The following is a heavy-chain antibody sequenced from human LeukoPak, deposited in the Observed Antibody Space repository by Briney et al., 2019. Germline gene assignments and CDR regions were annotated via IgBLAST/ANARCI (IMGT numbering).Heavy chain of an antibody. V-gene: IGHV4-39*01. Sequence: SETLSLTCIVSGGSISSSMYYWGWIRQTPGKGLEWIGNIYFSGNTHYNPSFKSRITISVDTSKNQFSLKVSSVTAADTAVYYCARHKYDSSGAPIYPYYMDVWGKGTTVTVSS. CDR2: IYFSGNT. CDR3: ARHKYDSSGAPIYPYYMDV. D-gene: IGHD3-22*01. J-gene: IGHJ6*03. CDR1: GGSISSSMYY.